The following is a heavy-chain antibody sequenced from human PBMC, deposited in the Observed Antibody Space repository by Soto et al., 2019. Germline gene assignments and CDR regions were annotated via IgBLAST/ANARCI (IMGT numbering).Heavy chain of an antibody. CDR2: ISYDGSNK. J-gene: IGHJ4*02. CDR3: VRARADYYFDY. V-gene: IGHV3-30-3*01. Sequence: GGSLRLSCAASGFTFSSYAMHWVRQAPGKGLEWVAVISYDGSNKYYADSVKGRFTISRDNSKNTLYLQMNSLRAEDTAVYYCVRARADYYFDYWGQGTLVTVSS. CDR1: GFTFSSYA.